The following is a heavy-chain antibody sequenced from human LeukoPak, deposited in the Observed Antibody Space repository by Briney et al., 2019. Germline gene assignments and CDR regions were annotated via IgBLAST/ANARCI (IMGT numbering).Heavy chain of an antibody. V-gene: IGHV1-2*02. CDR3: ARDPPWDYVWGTTKAFDI. CDR1: GYTFTGCY. CDR2: INPNSGGT. Sequence: ASVKVSCKASGYTFTGCYMHWVRQAPGQGLEWMGWINPNSGGTNYAQKFQGRVTMTRDTSISTAYMELSRLRSDDTAVYYCARDPPWDYVWGTTKAFDIWGQGTMVTVSS. J-gene: IGHJ3*02. D-gene: IGHD3-16*01.